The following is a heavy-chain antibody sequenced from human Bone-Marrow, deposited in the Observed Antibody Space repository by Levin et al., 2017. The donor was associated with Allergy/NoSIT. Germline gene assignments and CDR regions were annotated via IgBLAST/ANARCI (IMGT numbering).Heavy chain of an antibody. D-gene: IGHD3-9*01. CDR3: ARNPGANDWC. J-gene: IGHJ4*02. V-gene: IGHV3-66*01. CDR2: IYSGGTT. Sequence: GGSLRLSCAASGLTVSNNYMSWVRQAPGKGLEWVALIYSGGTTLYADSVKGRFAISRDSSKNTMYLQMNSLRAEDTAVYYCARNPGANDWCWGQGTLVTVSS. CDR1: GLTVSNNY.